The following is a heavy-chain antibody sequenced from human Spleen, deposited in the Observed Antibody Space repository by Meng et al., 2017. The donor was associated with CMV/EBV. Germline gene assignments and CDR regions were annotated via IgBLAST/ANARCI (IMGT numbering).Heavy chain of an antibody. V-gene: IGHV3-23*01. D-gene: IGHD3-10*01. CDR1: GFTFSSYA. CDR3: AKGGGMVRGYYEPEDYYYGMDV. Sequence: GESLKISCAASGFTFSSYAMTWVRQAPGKGLEWVSSFGGSGGSTYYADSLKGRFTISRDNSKNTLYLQMNSLRAEDTAVYYCAKGGGMVRGYYEPEDYYYGMDVWGQGTTVTVSS. CDR2: FGGSGGST. J-gene: IGHJ6*02.